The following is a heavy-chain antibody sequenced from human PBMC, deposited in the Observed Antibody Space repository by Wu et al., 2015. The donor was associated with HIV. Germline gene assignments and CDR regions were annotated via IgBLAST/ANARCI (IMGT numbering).Heavy chain of an antibody. D-gene: IGHD6-25*01. J-gene: IGHJ6*02. CDR3: ARRNSSLVGSVYQYYGMDV. Sequence: QVQLVQSGAEVKKPGSSVKVSCKTSGGSFSRYAISWVRQAPGQGLEWMGGVIPIFGTVNYAQKFQGRITMTTGESATTAYMDLSSLRTDDTAVYYCARRNSSLVGSVYQYYGMDVWGQGTTVTVPS. CDR2: VIPIFGTV. V-gene: IGHV1-69*05. CDR1: GGSFSRYA.